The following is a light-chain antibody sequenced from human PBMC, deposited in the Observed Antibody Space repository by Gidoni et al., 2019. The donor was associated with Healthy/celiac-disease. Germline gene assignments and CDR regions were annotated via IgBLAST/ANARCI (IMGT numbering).Light chain of an antibody. J-gene: IGKJ2*01. CDR3: QQYGSSLPMYT. Sequence: EIVLTQSPGTLSLSPGERATLSCRASQSVSSSYLAWYQQKPGQAPRLLIYGASSRATGIPDRFSDSGSGTDFTLTISRLEPEDFAVYYCQQYGSSLPMYTFGQGTKLEIK. CDR1: QSVSSSY. CDR2: GAS. V-gene: IGKV3-20*01.